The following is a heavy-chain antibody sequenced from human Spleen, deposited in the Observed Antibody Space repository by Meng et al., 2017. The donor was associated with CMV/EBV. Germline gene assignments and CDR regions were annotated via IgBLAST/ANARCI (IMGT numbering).Heavy chain of an antibody. Sequence: GESLKISCAASGFTFSSYWMSWVRQAPGKGLEWVANIKQDGSEKYYVDSVKGRFTISRDNAKNSLYLQMNSLRVEDTAVYYCARWRPRIGYWGQGTLVTVSS. J-gene: IGHJ4*02. CDR2: IKQDGSEK. CDR1: GFTFSSYW. V-gene: IGHV3-7*01. D-gene: IGHD3-3*01. CDR3: ARWRPRIGY.